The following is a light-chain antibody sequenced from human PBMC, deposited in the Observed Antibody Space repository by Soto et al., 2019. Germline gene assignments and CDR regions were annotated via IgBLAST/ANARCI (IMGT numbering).Light chain of an antibody. CDR3: QHYAHNSPIT. J-gene: IGKJ5*01. Sequence: EIELTQSPATLSLSAGERATLSCRASQSVSSRLAWYQQRPGQAPRLLXSGASSRATGIPDRFSGSGSGTDFTLTISRLEPEDFALYYCQHYAHNSPITFGQGTRLEI. V-gene: IGKV3-20*01. CDR2: GAS. CDR1: QSVSSR.